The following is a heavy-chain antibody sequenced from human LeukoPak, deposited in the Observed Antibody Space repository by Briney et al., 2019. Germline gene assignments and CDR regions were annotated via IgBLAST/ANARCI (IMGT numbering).Heavy chain of an antibody. J-gene: IGHJ5*02. CDR2: IIPIFGTA. CDR1: GGTFSSYA. D-gene: IGHD5-24*01. V-gene: IGHV1-69*01. CDR3: ARDGYNLAFWFDP. Sequence: VASVKVSCTASGGTFSSYAISWVRQAPGQGLEWMGGIIPIFGTANYAQKFQGRVTITADESTSTAYMELSSLRSEDTAVCYCARDGYNLAFWFDPWGQGTLVTVSS.